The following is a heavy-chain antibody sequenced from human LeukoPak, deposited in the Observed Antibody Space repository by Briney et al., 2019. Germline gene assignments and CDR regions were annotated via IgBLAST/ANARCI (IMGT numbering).Heavy chain of an antibody. CDR1: GFTFSSYA. J-gene: IGHJ4*02. CDR3: AKDRSTSIAARGILGY. V-gene: IGHV3-30*02. CDR2: IRYDGSNK. Sequence: QPGRSLRLSCAASGFTFSSYAMHWVRQAPGKGLEWVAFIRYDGSNKYYADSVKGRFTISRDNSKNTLYLQMNSLRAEDTAVYYCAKDRSTSIAARGILGYWGQGTLVTVSS. D-gene: IGHD6-6*01.